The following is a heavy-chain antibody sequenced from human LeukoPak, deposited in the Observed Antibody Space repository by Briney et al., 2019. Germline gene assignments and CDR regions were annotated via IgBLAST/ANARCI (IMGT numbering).Heavy chain of an antibody. J-gene: IGHJ4*02. CDR1: GYSFSTSW. V-gene: IGHV5-51*01. CDR3: ARQGDFPSRFES. Sequence: GGALKISFKGSGYSFSTSWIGWGRPMPGKGLGWIGIIYPADSDTTYSPSFEGQVTISADKSISTAYLQWSSLKASDTAIYYCARQGDFPSRFESWGQGSLVTVSP. D-gene: IGHD2-21*02. CDR2: IYPADSDT.